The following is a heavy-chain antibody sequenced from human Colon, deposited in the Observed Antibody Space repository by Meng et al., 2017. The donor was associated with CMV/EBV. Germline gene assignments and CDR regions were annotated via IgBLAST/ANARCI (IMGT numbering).Heavy chain of an antibody. J-gene: IGHJ4*02. V-gene: IGHV4-4*02. CDR2: IYYSGST. CDR3: AGRDY. Sequence: QVQLQESGPGLVKPAGTLSLTSAVSGGSISSSNWWSWVRQPPGKGLEWIGSIYYSGSTYYNPSLKSRVTISVDTSKNQFSLKLSSVTAADTAVYYCAGRDYWGQGTLVTVSS. CDR1: GGSISSSNW.